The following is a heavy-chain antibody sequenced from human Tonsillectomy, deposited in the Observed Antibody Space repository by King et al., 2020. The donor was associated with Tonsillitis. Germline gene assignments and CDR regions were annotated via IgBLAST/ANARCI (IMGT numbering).Heavy chain of an antibody. CDR3: ASDYFDSSGQFGY. CDR2: IYDGGST. D-gene: IGHD3-22*01. CDR1: GGSISSYY. Sequence: LQLQESGPGLVKPSETLSLTCTVSGGSISSYYWSWIRQPPGKRLEWIGYIYDGGSTNYNPSLKSRVTISVDMSKSQFSLRLSSVTAADTAVYYCASDYFDSSGQFGYWGQGTLVTVSS. V-gene: IGHV4-59*01. J-gene: IGHJ4*02.